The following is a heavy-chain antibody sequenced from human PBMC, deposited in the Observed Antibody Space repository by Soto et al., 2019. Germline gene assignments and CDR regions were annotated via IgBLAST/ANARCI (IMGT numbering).Heavy chain of an antibody. CDR3: ARDATGSPDF. Sequence: PGGSLRLSCAASGFTFSSYWMHWVRQAPGKGLVWVSRINSDESVTMYADSVKGRFTISRDNDKNTLYLQMNSVRAEDTAVYYCARDATGSPDFWGQGTLVTVSS. CDR2: INSDESVT. CDR1: GFTFSSYW. D-gene: IGHD1-26*01. V-gene: IGHV3-74*03. J-gene: IGHJ4*02.